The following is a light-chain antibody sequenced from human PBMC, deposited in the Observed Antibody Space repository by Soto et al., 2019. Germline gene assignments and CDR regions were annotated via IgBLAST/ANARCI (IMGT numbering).Light chain of an antibody. J-gene: IGLJ1*01. V-gene: IGLV2-14*03. CDR1: SSDVGGYNY. CDR3: SSYTSSSILSTYV. CDR2: DVS. Sequence: QSALTQPASVSGSPGQSITISCTGTSSDVGGYNYVSWYQHHPGKAPKLMIYDVSNRPSGVSNRFSGSKSGNTASLIISGLQAEDEADYYCSSYTSSSILSTYVFGTGTKLTVL.